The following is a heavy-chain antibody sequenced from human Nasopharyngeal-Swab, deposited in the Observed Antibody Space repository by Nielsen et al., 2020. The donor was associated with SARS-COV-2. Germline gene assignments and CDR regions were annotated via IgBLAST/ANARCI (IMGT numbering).Heavy chain of an antibody. Sequence: ASVKVSCKSSGYTFSTYGFNWVRQAPGQGLEWMGWISGYNGVTSYAQHFRDRVTMTTDTSTSTAYLEVLSLRSDDTAVYYCARWARGTGDPFDYWGQGTLVTASS. CDR1: GYTFSTYG. D-gene: IGHD7-27*01. J-gene: IGHJ4*02. CDR2: ISGYNGVT. V-gene: IGHV1-18*01. CDR3: ARWARGTGDPFDY.